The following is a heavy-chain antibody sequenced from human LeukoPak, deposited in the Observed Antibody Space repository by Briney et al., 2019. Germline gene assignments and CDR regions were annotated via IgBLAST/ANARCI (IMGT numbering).Heavy chain of an antibody. V-gene: IGHV5-51*01. Sequence: GESLKISCKCSGYSFTSYLIGLVRQMPGKGLEWMGIIYPGNSDTTDSPSFQGQVTISADKSISTAYLQWSSLKASDTAMYYCARRDTSSWNRFDPWGQGTLVTVSS. CDR1: GYSFTSYL. J-gene: IGHJ5*02. CDR3: ARRDTSSWNRFDP. CDR2: IYPGNSDT. D-gene: IGHD6-13*01.